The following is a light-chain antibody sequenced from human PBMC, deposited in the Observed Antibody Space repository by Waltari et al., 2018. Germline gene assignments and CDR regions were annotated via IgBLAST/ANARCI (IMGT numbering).Light chain of an antibody. CDR1: QDITKW. CDR3: QQYHSFST. Sequence: DIQMTQSPSTLSASVGDRVTITCRASQDITKWLAWYQQKPGEAPKLLIYKTSTLEIGVPSRFSGRGSGTEFTLTISSLQPDDFATYYCQQYHSFSTFGPGTVVDIK. CDR2: KTS. J-gene: IGKJ3*01. V-gene: IGKV1-5*03.